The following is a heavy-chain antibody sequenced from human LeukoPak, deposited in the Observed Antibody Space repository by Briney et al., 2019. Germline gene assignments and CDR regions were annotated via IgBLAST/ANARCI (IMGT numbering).Heavy chain of an antibody. Sequence: GGSLRLSCAASGFTFSNYAMSWVRQAPGKGLEWVSGISGSGGSTNYADSVKGRFTISRDNSKNTLYLQMNSLRAEDTAVYYCASGDRYYFDYWGQGTLVTVSS. J-gene: IGHJ4*02. D-gene: IGHD7-27*01. CDR2: ISGSGGST. CDR1: GFTFSNYA. CDR3: ASGDRYYFDY. V-gene: IGHV3-23*01.